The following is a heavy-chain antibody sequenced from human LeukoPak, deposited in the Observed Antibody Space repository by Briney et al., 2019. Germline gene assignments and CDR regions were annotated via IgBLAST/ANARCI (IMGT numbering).Heavy chain of an antibody. J-gene: IGHJ4*02. D-gene: IGHD4-23*01. Sequence: ASVKVSCKASGYTFSINGFSWVRQAPGQGLEWMGWISVYNGNTNYAQKFQGRVTMTTDTSTSTAHMELRSLRSDDTAVYYYARQGYSGHSQGAADYWGQGTLVAVSS. CDR3: ARQGYSGHSQGAADY. CDR1: GYTFSING. V-gene: IGHV1-18*01. CDR2: ISVYNGNT.